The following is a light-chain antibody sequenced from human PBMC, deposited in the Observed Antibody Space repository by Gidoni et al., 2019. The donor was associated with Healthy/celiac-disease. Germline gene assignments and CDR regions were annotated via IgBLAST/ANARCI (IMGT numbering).Light chain of an antibody. CDR1: QSVSSY. CDR3: QQANNWPLT. CDR2: DAS. Sequence: LTQSPSTLSLSAGERATLTCRASQSVSSYLAWYQQKPGKAPKLLIYDASNRHTGIPARFSGSGSGTDFTLTISSLQPEDFAAYYCQQANNWPLTFGEGTRVEIK. V-gene: IGKV3-11*01. J-gene: IGKJ4*01.